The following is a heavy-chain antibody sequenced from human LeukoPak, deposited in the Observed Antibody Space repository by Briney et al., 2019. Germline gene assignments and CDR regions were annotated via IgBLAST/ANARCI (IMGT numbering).Heavy chain of an antibody. V-gene: IGHV4-39*01. Sequence: PSETLSLTCTVSGVSISSSNYYWGWIRQPPGKGLEWIGTIYYSGSTYYNPSVKSRVTLSVDTSKNQFSLKLNSVTAADTAVYYCARLLGSRSKSYFFDSWGQGTLVTVSS. CDR2: IYYSGST. CDR3: ARLLGSRSKSYFFDS. D-gene: IGHD6-13*01. CDR1: GVSISSSNYY. J-gene: IGHJ4*02.